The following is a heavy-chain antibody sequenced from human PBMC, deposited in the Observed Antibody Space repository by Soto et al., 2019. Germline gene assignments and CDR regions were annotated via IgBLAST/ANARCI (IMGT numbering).Heavy chain of an antibody. CDR3: ARVNPNSSGSERFDY. CDR2: IYYSGST. J-gene: IGHJ4*02. CDR1: GGSISSGDYY. V-gene: IGHV4-30-4*01. D-gene: IGHD3-22*01. Sequence: SETLSLTCTVSGGSISSGDYYWSWIRQPPGKGLEWIGYIYYSGSTYYNPSLKSRVTISVDTSKNQFSLKLSSVTAADTAVYYCARVNPNSSGSERFDYWGQGTLVTVSS.